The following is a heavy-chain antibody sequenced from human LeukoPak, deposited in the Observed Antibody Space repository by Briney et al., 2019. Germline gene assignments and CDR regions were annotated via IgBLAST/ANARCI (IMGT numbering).Heavy chain of an antibody. CDR2: INPNSGGT. CDR3: ARVLVYRGYDAYFDY. J-gene: IGHJ4*02. CDR1: GYTFSNNA. Sequence: ASVKVSCKASGYTFSNNAMNWVRQAPGQGLEWMGWINPNSGGTNYAQKFQGRVTMTRDTSISTAYMELSRLRSDDTAVYYCARVLVYRGYDAYFDYWGQGTLVTVSS. V-gene: IGHV1-2*02. D-gene: IGHD5-12*01.